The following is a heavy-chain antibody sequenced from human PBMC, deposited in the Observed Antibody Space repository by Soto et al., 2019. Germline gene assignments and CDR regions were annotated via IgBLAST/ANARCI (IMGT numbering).Heavy chain of an antibody. Sequence: QITLKESGPTLVKPTQTLTLTCTFSGFSLSTSGVGVGWIRQPPGKALEWLALIYWDDDKRYSPSLKSRLTITKDTSKNQVVLTLTKLDTVDTATYYCARGGLTTYYSPFFDYWGQGTLVTVSS. V-gene: IGHV2-5*02. CDR3: ARGGLTTYYSPFFDY. CDR1: GFSLSTSGVG. D-gene: IGHD3-9*01. J-gene: IGHJ4*02. CDR2: IYWDDDK.